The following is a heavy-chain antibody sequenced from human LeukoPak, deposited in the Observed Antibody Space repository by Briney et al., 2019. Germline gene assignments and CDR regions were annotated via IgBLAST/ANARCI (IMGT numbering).Heavy chain of an antibody. Sequence: PGGSLRLSCEGSGFTFEDFDMTWVRQAPGKGLEWVSTIKWNGDVIGYADSVKGRFIIPRDNAKNSLFLQMNSLRADDTAFYYCARDPTLYSRDYWGQGTLVTVSS. J-gene: IGHJ4*02. CDR1: GFTFEDFD. CDR3: ARDPTLYSRDY. D-gene: IGHD4-11*01. V-gene: IGHV3-20*04. CDR2: IKWNGDVI.